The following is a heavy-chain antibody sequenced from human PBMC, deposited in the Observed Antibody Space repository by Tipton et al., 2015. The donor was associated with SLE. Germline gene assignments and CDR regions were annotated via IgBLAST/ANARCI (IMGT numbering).Heavy chain of an antibody. Sequence: SLRLSCVASEFTFSTYNMNWVRQAPGKGLEWVSYISGSGNTITYGDSVKGRFTISRDNAKKSLYLQMDSLRPEDTATYYCARSWGSGRCRFWGQGPRVSGSS. CDR1: EFTFSTYN. V-gene: IGHV3-48*03. CDR3: ARSWGSGRCRF. CDR2: ISGSGNTI. D-gene: IGHD1-26*01. J-gene: IGHJ4*02.